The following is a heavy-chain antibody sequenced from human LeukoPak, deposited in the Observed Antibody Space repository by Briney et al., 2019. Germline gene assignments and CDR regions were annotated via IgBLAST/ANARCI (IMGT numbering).Heavy chain of an antibody. J-gene: IGHJ4*02. CDR2: IYTSGST. Sequence: SQTLPLTCTVSGGSISSGSYYWSWIRQPAGKGLEWIGRIYTSGSTNYNPSLKSRVTISVDTSKNQFSLKLSSVTAADTAVYYCARGWLAFDYWGQGTLVTVSS. D-gene: IGHD6-19*01. CDR1: GGSISSGSYY. V-gene: IGHV4-61*02. CDR3: ARGWLAFDY.